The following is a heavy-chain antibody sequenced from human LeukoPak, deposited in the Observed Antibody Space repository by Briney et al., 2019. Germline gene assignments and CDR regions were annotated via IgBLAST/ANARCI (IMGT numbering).Heavy chain of an antibody. CDR3: ARDTSGYYDY. D-gene: IGHD2-15*01. V-gene: IGHV3-30-3*01. J-gene: IGHJ4*02. Sequence: GGSLRLSCAASGFTFSSCAMHWVRQAPGKGLEWVAVISYDGSNKYYADSVKGRFTISRDNSKNTLYLQMNSLRAEDTAVYYCARDTSGYYDYWGQGALVTVSS. CDR1: GFTFSSCA. CDR2: ISYDGSNK.